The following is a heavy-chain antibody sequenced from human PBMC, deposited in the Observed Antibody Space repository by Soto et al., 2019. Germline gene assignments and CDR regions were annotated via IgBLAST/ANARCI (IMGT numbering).Heavy chain of an antibody. CDR1: DFTFRNYW. Sequence: LRLSCATSDFTFRNYWMNWVRQAPGKGLEWVANIKPDGSATNYVDSVKGRFTISRDNVRNSASLQMNSLRVEDTAVYFCFGGNGGPQWGQGTLVTVS. CDR2: IKPDGSAT. D-gene: IGHD3-16*01. CDR3: FGGNGGPQ. J-gene: IGHJ4*02. V-gene: IGHV3-7*03.